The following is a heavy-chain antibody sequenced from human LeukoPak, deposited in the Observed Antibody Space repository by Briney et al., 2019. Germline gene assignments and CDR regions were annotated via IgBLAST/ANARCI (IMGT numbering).Heavy chain of an antibody. V-gene: IGHV1-3*01. J-gene: IGHJ4*02. Sequence: APVKVSCKASGYTFTSYAMHWVRQAPGQRLEWMGWINAGNGNTKYSQKFQGRVTITRDTSASTAYMELSSLRSEDTAVYYCARDAYGDYVWDYWGQGTLVTVSS. CDR3: ARDAYGDYVWDY. CDR1: GYTFTSYA. CDR2: INAGNGNT. D-gene: IGHD4-17*01.